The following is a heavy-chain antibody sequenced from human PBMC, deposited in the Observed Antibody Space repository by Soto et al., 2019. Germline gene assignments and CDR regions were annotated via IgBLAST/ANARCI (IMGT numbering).Heavy chain of an antibody. Sequence: QVQLQESGPTLVKPSETLSLTCTVSGGSIRSYCWTWIRQPPGEGLEWIGCIGNSGTTNYNPSLKIRVAISIDSQKRQFALQLSSVTVADTAFYYCEGVGSIVVATRRLMDVWGTGTTVTVSS. CDR3: EGVGSIVVATRRLMDV. CDR2: IGNSGTT. V-gene: IGHV4-59*03. CDR1: GGSIRSYC. J-gene: IGHJ6*03. D-gene: IGHD3-22*01.